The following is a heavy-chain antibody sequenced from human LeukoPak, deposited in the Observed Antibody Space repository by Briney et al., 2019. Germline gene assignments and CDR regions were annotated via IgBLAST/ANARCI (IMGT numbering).Heavy chain of an antibody. V-gene: IGHV3-7*01. CDR1: GFTFSSYW. CDR3: ARDLFGYSYGFDY. D-gene: IGHD5-18*01. J-gene: IGHJ4*02. Sequence: GSLRLSCAASGFTFSSYWMSWVRQAPGKGLEWVANIKQDGSEKYYVDSVKGRFTISRDNAKNSLYLQMNSLRAEDTAVYYCARDLFGYSYGFDYWGQGTLVTVSS. CDR2: IKQDGSEK.